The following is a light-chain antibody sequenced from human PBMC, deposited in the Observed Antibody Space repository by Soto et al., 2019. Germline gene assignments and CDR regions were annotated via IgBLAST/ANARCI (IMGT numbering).Light chain of an antibody. Sequence: QSVLTQPPSVSAAPGQKVTISCSGGSSNIGNNFVSWYQQLPGTAPKLLIYENNKRPSGIPDRFSGSKSGTSATLGITGLQTGXXXDYYXGTXXXSLGAYVFGTGTKLTVL. J-gene: IGLJ1*01. CDR2: ENN. CDR1: SSNIGNNF. V-gene: IGLV1-51*02. CDR3: GTXXXSLGAYV.